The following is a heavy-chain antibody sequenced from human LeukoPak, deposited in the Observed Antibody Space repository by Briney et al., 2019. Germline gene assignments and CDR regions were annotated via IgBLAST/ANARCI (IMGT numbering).Heavy chain of an antibody. J-gene: IGHJ4*02. Sequence: GGSLRLSCAASGFTFSSYAMSWVRQAPGKGLEWVSGISTGGGSTYYAESVKGRFTIYRDNSKNTLYLQMNSLRAEDTAVYYCAKARYCSSTSCYVFEYWGQGTLVTVSS. V-gene: IGHV3-23*01. CDR1: GFTFSSYA. CDR3: AKARYCSSTSCYVFEY. CDR2: ISTGGGST. D-gene: IGHD2-2*01.